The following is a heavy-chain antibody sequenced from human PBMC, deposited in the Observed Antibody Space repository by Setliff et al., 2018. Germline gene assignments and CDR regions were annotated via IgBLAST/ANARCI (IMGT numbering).Heavy chain of an antibody. D-gene: IGHD2-15*01. CDR3: ARDVSVISPGFDP. V-gene: IGHV3-7*01. CDR1: GFSFSRHW. J-gene: IGHJ5*02. Sequence: GGSLRLSCVVSGFSFSRHWMSWVRQAPGKGLEWVANIKPDGSEKYYVDSVKGRFTISRDNAKNSLYLQMNSLRAEDTAVYYCARDVSVISPGFDPWGQGTLVTVSS. CDR2: IKPDGSEK.